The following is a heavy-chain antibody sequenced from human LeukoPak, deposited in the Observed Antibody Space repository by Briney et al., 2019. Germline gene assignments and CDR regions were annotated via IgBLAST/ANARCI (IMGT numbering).Heavy chain of an antibody. CDR1: GFIFSSYE. D-gene: IGHD4-17*01. V-gene: IGHV3-48*03. CDR2: ISSSGSPI. Sequence: PGGSLRLSCAASGFIFSSYEMNWVRQAPGEGLEWVSYISSSGSPIYYADSVKGRFTISRDNAKNSLYLQMNSLRAEDTAVYYCARDLGDYVGYDAFDIWGQGTMVTVSS. CDR3: ARDLGDYVGYDAFDI. J-gene: IGHJ3*02.